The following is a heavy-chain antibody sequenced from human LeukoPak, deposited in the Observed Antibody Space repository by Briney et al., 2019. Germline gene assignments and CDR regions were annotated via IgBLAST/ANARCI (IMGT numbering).Heavy chain of an antibody. Sequence: GGSLRLSCAASGFSFDDYAMHWVRQAPGKGLEWVSGISWDGGTFGYADSVKGRFTISRDNARNSLYLQMNSLRAEDTGVYYCVRSPDGSSYGDNWGQGALVTVSS. CDR1: GFSFDDYA. D-gene: IGHD3-10*01. CDR2: ISWDGGTF. V-gene: IGHV3-9*01. J-gene: IGHJ4*02. CDR3: VRSPDGSSYGDN.